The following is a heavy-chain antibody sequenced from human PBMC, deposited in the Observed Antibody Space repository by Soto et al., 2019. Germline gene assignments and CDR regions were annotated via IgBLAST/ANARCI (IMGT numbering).Heavy chain of an antibody. D-gene: IGHD1-26*01. CDR1: GYTFTSYC. Sequence: ASVKVSCKASGYTFTSYCISWVRQAPGQGLEWMGWISAYNGNTNYAQKLQGRVTMTTDTSTSTAYMELRSLRSDDTAVYYCARVGKVLLSGYYYGMDVWGQGTTVTVSS. V-gene: IGHV1-18*01. CDR3: ARVGKVLLSGYYYGMDV. CDR2: ISAYNGNT. J-gene: IGHJ6*02.